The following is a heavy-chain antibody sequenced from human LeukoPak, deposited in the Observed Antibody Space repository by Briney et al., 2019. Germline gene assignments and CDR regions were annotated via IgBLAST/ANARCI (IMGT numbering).Heavy chain of an antibody. CDR1: GFTFSSYA. D-gene: IGHD5-18*01. CDR3: ARRIQLWSAFDY. V-gene: IGHV3-23*01. Sequence: SGGSLRLSCAASGFTFSSYAMSWVRQAPGKGLEWVSAISGSGGSTYYADSVKGRFTISRDNSKNTLYLQMNSLRAEDTAVYYCARRIQLWSAFDYWGQGTLVTVSS. CDR2: ISGSGGST. J-gene: IGHJ4*02.